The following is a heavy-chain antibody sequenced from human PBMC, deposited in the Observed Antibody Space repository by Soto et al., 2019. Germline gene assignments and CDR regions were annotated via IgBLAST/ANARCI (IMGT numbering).Heavy chain of an antibody. V-gene: IGHV1-18*04. J-gene: IGHJ6*02. CDR3: AREKSRLDFWSGYPHPYYYCGMDV. D-gene: IGHD3-3*01. CDR1: GYTFTSYG. Sequence: ASVKVSCKASGYTFTSYGISWVRQAPGQGLEWMGWISAYNGNTNYAQKLQGRVTMTTDTSTSTAYMELRSLRSDDTAVYYCAREKSRLDFWSGYPHPYYYCGMDVWGQGTTVTVSS. CDR2: ISAYNGNT.